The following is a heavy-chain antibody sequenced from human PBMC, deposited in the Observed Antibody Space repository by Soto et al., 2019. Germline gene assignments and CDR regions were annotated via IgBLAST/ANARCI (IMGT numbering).Heavy chain of an antibody. CDR1: GYTFSTYF. CDR2: INPTSGAT. V-gene: IGHV1-46*03. Sequence: ASVKVSCKTSGYTFSTYFMHWVRRAPGQGLEWMGVINPTSGATSYSQKFQARVTMTRDTSTGTVDMELRSLTSDDTAVYYCVRDSNYDLWSGYTYFDYWGQGTLVTVS. D-gene: IGHD3-3*01. CDR3: VRDSNYDLWSGYTYFDY. J-gene: IGHJ4*02.